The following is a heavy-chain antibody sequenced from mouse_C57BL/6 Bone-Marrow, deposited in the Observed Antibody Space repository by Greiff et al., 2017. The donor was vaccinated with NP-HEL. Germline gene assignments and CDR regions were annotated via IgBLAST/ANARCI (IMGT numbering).Heavy chain of an antibody. V-gene: IGHV1-19*01. Sequence: EVQLVESGPVLVKPGASVKMSCKASGYTFTDYYMNWVKQSHGKSLEWIGVINPYNGGTSYNQKFKGKATLTVDKSSSTAYMELNSLTSEDSAVYYCARWGFYYGNYDATDYWGQGTAVTVSS. J-gene: IGHJ4*01. D-gene: IGHD2-1*01. CDR2: INPYNGGT. CDR1: GYTFTDYY. CDR3: ARWGFYYGNYDATDY.